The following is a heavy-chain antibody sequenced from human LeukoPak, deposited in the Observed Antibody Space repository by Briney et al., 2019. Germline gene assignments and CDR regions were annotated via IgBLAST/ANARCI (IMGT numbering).Heavy chain of an antibody. D-gene: IGHD1-26*01. Sequence: GEFLKISCKGSGYSFTSYWIGWVRQMPGKGLEWMGIIYPDDSDTRYSPSFKGQVTISADKAIRTAYLQWSSLKASDTAVYYCARDTRSYVGQHWFDPWGQGTLVTVSS. V-gene: IGHV5-51*01. CDR3: ARDTRSYVGQHWFDP. CDR2: IYPDDSDT. J-gene: IGHJ5*02. CDR1: GYSFTSYW.